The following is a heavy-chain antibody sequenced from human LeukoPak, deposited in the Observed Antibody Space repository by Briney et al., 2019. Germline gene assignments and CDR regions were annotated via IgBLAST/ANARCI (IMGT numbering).Heavy chain of an antibody. J-gene: IGHJ4*02. D-gene: IGHD6-13*01. CDR2: IYYSGST. Sequence: PSETLSLTCTVSGGSLSSYFWSWIRQPPGKGLEWIAYIYYSGSTNYNPSLKSRVTISVDTSKNKFSLKLSSVTAADTAVYYCARQPSSWFTSFDSWGQGTLVTVSS. CDR1: GGSLSSYF. CDR3: ARQPSSWFTSFDS. V-gene: IGHV4-59*01.